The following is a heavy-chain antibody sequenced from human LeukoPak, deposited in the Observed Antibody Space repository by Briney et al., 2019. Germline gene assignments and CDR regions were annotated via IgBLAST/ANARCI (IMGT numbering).Heavy chain of an antibody. Sequence: AGGFLRLSCAASGFTFSNYCMTWVRQVPGKGLEWVASIKQDGSEKYFLDSVKGRFTISRDNAENSLYLQMNSLRAEDTAVYYCARVYYQDSGTSYRHLDYWGQGTLVTVSS. V-gene: IGHV3-7*01. CDR2: IKQDGSEK. J-gene: IGHJ4*02. CDR3: ARVYYQDSGTSYRHLDY. D-gene: IGHD3-22*01. CDR1: GFTFSNYC.